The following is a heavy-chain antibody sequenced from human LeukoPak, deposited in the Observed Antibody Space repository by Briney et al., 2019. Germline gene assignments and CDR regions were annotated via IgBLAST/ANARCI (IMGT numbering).Heavy chain of an antibody. CDR1: GGSFSGYY. D-gene: IGHD3-16*01. Sequence: SETLSLTCAVYGGSFSGYYWSWIRQPPGKGLEWIGEINHSGSTNYNPSLKSRVTISVDTSKNQFSLKLSSVTAADTAVYYCASAPLGFYDWFDPWGQGTLVTVSS. CDR2: INHSGST. V-gene: IGHV4-34*01. CDR3: ASAPLGFYDWFDP. J-gene: IGHJ5*02.